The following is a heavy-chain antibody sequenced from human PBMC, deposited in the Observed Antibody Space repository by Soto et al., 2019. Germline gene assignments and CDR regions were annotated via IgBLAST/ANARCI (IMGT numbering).Heavy chain of an antibody. CDR1: GFTFSSYA. J-gene: IGHJ4*02. Sequence: GGSLRLSCAASGFTFSSYAMHWVRQAPGKGLEWVAVISYDGSNKYYADSVKGRFTISRDNSKNTLYLQMNSLRAEDTAVYYCARVAPQWLVQPGGDRWRYWGQGTLVTVSS. CDR2: ISYDGSNK. D-gene: IGHD6-19*01. CDR3: ARVAPQWLVQPGGDRWRY. V-gene: IGHV3-30-3*01.